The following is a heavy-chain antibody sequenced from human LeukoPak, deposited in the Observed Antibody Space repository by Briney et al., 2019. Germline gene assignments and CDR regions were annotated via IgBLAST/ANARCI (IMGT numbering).Heavy chain of an antibody. CDR3: AREGSGGSYFDY. D-gene: IGHD1-1*01. CDR2: ISYDGSNK. Sequence: GGSLRLSCAASGFTFSSYAMHWVRQAPGKGLEWVAVISYDGSNKYYADSVKGRLTISRDNSKNTLYLQMNSLRAEDTAVYYCAREGSGGSYFDYWGQGTLVTVSS. J-gene: IGHJ4*02. V-gene: IGHV3-30*04. CDR1: GFTFSSYA.